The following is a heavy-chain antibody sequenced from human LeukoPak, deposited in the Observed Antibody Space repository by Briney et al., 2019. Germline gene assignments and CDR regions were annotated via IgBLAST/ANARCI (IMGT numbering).Heavy chain of an antibody. Sequence: PGGSLRLSCAASGFTFSSYAMSWVRQAPGKGLEWVSAISGGGGSTYYADSVKGRFTISRDNSKNTLYLQLNSLRAEDTALYYCEKDSRAAAGTYYFGYWGQGTLVTVSS. CDR1: GFTFSSYA. D-gene: IGHD6-13*01. V-gene: IGHV3-23*01. CDR3: EKDSRAAAGTYYFGY. CDR2: ISGGGGST. J-gene: IGHJ4*02.